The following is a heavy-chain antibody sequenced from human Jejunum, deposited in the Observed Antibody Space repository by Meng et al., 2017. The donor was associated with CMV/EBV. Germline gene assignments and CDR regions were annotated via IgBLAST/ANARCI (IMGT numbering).Heavy chain of an antibody. D-gene: IGHD6-6*01. Sequence: LSWAASGFTFSRCLKIWVRQAPRKGLEWVANIKQDGSEKYYVDSVKGRFTISRDNTENSLFLQMNTLRAEDTAVYYCATTSSSSYWGQGALVTVSS. CDR2: IKQDGSEK. J-gene: IGHJ4*02. CDR3: ATTSSSSY. CDR1: GFTFSRCL. V-gene: IGHV3-7*01.